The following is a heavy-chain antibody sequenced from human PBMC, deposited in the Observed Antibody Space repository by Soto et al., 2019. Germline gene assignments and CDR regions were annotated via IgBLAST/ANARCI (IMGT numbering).Heavy chain of an antibody. CDR2: VHSSGIT. Sequence: SETLSLTCTVSGGSVSHDNFDWSWIRHPPGKGMEWIGYVHSSGITNYNTSLKRRVTISVDTSRNQFSLRLSSVTAADTAVYYCARGLTMGQLPSHFDHWGQGTLGTVST. J-gene: IGHJ5*02. CDR1: GGSVSHDNFD. CDR3: ARGLTMGQLPSHFDH. D-gene: IGHD3-16*01. V-gene: IGHV4-61*01.